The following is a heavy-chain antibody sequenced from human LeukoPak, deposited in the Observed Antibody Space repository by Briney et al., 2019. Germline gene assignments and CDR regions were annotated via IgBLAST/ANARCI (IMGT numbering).Heavy chain of an antibody. D-gene: IGHD2-2*01. CDR2: IYYSGST. CDR1: GGSISSYY. V-gene: IGHV4-59*08. CDR3: ASQYCSSTSCYAWFDY. J-gene: IGHJ4*02. Sequence: SETLSLTCTVSGGSISSYYWSWIRQPPGKGLEWIGYIYYSGSTNYNPSLKSRVTISVDTSKNQFSLKLGSVTAADTAVYYCASQYCSSTSCYAWFDYWGQGTLVTVSS.